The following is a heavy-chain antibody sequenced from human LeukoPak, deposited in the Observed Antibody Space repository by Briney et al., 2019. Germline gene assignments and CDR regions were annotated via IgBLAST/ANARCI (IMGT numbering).Heavy chain of an antibody. CDR3: ARKDGDV. CDR1: GASVSSYY. Sequence: PSETLSLTCTVSGASVSSYYWIWIRQPAGRGLEWIGRIDASGSTNYNPSLKSRVTMSVDSSKNQFSLKVSSVTAADTAVYYCARKDGDVWGRGTMVTVSS. CDR2: IDASGST. V-gene: IGHV4-4*07. J-gene: IGHJ3*01. D-gene: IGHD5-24*01.